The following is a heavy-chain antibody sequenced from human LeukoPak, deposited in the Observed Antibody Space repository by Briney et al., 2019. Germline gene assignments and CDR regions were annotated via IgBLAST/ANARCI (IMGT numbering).Heavy chain of an antibody. CDR1: GYTFTSYG. CDR3: AIGQGVITWGGADVYDV. J-gene: IGHJ3*01. CDR2: ISAYNGNT. V-gene: IGHV1-18*01. D-gene: IGHD3-16*01. Sequence: ASVKVSCKASGYTFTSYGISWVRQAPGQGLEWMGWISAYNGNTNYAQKLQGRVTMTTDTSTGTAYMELRTLISDDTATYYCAIGQGVITWGGADVYDVWGQGTTVIVSS.